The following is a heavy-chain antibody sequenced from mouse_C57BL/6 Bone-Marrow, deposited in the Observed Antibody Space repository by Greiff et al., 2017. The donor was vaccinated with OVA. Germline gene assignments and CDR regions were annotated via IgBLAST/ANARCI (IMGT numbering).Heavy chain of an antibody. CDR1: GFTFSSYA. V-gene: IGHV5-4*01. D-gene: IGHD1-1*01. J-gene: IGHJ4*01. CDR3: ARDSSQPYYAMDY. Sequence: VESGGGLVKPGGSLKLSCAASGFTFSSYAMSWVRQTPEKRLEWVATISDGGSYTYYPDNVKGRFTISRDNAKNNLYLQMSHLKSEDTAMYYCARDSSQPYYAMDYWGQGTSVTVSS. CDR2: ISDGGSYT.